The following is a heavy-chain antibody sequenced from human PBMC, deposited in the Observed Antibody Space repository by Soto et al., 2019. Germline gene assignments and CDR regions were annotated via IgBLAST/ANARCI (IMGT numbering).Heavy chain of an antibody. D-gene: IGHD3-10*01. CDR2: INPNSGGT. Sequence: ASVKVSCKASGYTFTGYYMHWVRQAPGQGLEWMGWINPNSGGTNYAQKFQGWVTMTSDTSISTAYMELSRLRSDDTAVYYCARDFYGSGSYCLDYWGQGTLVTVSS. V-gene: IGHV1-2*04. CDR3: ARDFYGSGSYCLDY. J-gene: IGHJ4*02. CDR1: GYTFTGYY.